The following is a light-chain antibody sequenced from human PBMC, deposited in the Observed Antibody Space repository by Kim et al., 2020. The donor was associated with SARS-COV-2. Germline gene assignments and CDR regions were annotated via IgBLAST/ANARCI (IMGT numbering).Light chain of an antibody. CDR2: DVS. Sequence: GRSITIACTGTISDVGGYIYVSSYQRHPGKAPKLLIYDVSNRPSGVSNRFSGSKSGNTASLTISGLQAEDEADYYCSSYTSSSTWVFGGGTQLTVL. CDR1: ISDVGGYIY. V-gene: IGLV2-14*03. CDR3: SSYTSSSTWV. J-gene: IGLJ3*02.